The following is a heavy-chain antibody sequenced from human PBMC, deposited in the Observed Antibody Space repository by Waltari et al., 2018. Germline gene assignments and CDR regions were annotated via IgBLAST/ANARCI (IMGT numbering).Heavy chain of an antibody. J-gene: IGHJ4*02. Sequence: EVQLVESGGGLVKPGGSLRLSCAASGFIFNTFAMNWVRHAPGKGLEWVSSISSRSTYIYYADSVKGRFTISRDNARSSLFLQMNSLRAEDTAVYYCARDEGGQYQGDFDYWGQGTLVSVSS. D-gene: IGHD3-16*01. CDR1: GFIFNTFA. V-gene: IGHV3-21*01. CDR3: ARDEGGQYQGDFDY. CDR2: ISSRSTYI.